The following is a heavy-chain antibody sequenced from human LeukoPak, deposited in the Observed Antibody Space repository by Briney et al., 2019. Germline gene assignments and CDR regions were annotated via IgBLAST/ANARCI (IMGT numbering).Heavy chain of an antibody. CDR2: IIPILGIA. Sequence: ASVKVSCKASGGTFSSYAISWVRQAPGQGLEWMGRIIPILGIANYAQKFQGRVTITADKSTSTAYMELSSLRSEDTAVYYCASGLYDSSGPSDAFDIWGQGTMVTVSS. D-gene: IGHD3-22*01. V-gene: IGHV1-69*04. J-gene: IGHJ3*02. CDR3: ASGLYDSSGPSDAFDI. CDR1: GGTFSSYA.